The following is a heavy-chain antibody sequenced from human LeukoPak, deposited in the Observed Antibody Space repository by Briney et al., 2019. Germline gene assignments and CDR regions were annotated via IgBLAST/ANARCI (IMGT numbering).Heavy chain of an antibody. J-gene: IGHJ5*02. CDR2: MFHTGNS. D-gene: IGHD6-13*01. CDR1: GYSINNGYY. V-gene: IGHV4-38-2*02. CDR3: ARPPGIAAAWFDP. Sequence: SETLSLTCTVFGYSINNGYYWGWIRQAPGKGLEWIGSMFHTGNSYYNPSLKRRVTIAIDTSKDHLSLKLSSVTAADTAVYYCARPPGIAAAWFDPWGQGTLVSVSS.